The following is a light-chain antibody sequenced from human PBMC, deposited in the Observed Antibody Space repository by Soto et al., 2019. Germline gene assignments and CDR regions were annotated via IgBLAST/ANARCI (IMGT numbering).Light chain of an antibody. Sequence: QLVLTQPPSVSGAPGQRVTISCTGSSSNIGAGYDVHWYQQLPGTAPKLLIYGNTNRPSGVPDRFSGSKSGTSASLAITGLQAADEADYYCQSYDSSLSGSVFGGGTKLTVL. CDR2: GNT. CDR1: SSNIGAGYD. J-gene: IGLJ3*02. V-gene: IGLV1-40*01. CDR3: QSYDSSLSGSV.